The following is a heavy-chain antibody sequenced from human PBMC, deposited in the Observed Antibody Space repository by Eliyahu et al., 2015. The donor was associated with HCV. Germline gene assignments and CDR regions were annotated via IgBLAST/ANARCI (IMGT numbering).Heavy chain of an antibody. Sequence: EVQLVESGGGLVQPGGSLXLSXAASGFTFSSXSMNWVRQAPGKGLEWVSYISSSSSTIYYADSVKGRFTISRDNAKNSLYLQMNSLRAEDTAVYYCARDDYGGPDYWGQGTLVTVSS. CDR3: ARDDYGGPDY. CDR2: ISSSSSTI. V-gene: IGHV3-48*01. J-gene: IGHJ4*02. CDR1: GFTFSSXS. D-gene: IGHD4-23*01.